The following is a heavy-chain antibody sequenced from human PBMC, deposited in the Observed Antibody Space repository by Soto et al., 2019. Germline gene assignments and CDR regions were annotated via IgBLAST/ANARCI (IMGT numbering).Heavy chain of an antibody. V-gene: IGHV4-39*01. CDR3: ARRLYYDSSGFEGGGMDV. D-gene: IGHD3-22*01. J-gene: IGHJ6*02. CDR1: GCSISSSSYY. Sequence: SDTLSLTCTVSGCSISSSSYYWGWIRQPPGKGLEWIGSIYYSGSTYYNTSLKSRVTISVNKSKNHFSLKLSSVTAADTAVYYCARRLYYDSSGFEGGGMDVWGQGTTVT. CDR2: IYYSGST.